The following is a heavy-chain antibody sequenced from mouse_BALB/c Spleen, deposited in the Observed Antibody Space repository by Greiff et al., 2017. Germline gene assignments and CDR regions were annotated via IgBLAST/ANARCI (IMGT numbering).Heavy chain of an antibody. V-gene: IGHV1-67*01. J-gene: IGHJ2*01. CDR3: ARGGNYDY. Sequence: QVQLQQSGPELVRPGVSVKISCKGSGYTFTDYAMHWVKQSHAKSLEWIGVISTYYGNTNYNQKFKGKATMTVDKSSSTAYMELARLTSEDSAIYYSARGGNYDYWGQGTTLTVSS. D-gene: IGHD2-1*01. CDR2: ISTYYGNT. CDR1: GYTFTDYA.